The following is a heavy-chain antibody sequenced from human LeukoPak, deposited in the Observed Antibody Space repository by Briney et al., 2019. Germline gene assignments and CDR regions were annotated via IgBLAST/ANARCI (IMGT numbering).Heavy chain of an antibody. J-gene: IGHJ6*03. V-gene: IGHV1-2*02. D-gene: IGHD6-13*01. CDR1: GYTFTGYY. CDR2: INPNSGGT. Sequence: ASVKVSCKASGYTFTGYYMHWVRQAPGQGLEWMGWINPNSGGTNYAQKFQGRVTMTEDTSTDTAYMELSSLRSEDTAVYYCATGRTRTPYSSSWYRYYYYIDVWGKGTTVTFSS. CDR3: ATGRTRTPYSSSWYRYYYYIDV.